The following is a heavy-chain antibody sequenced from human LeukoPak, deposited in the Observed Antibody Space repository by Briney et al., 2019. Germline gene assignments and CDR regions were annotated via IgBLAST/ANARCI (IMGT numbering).Heavy chain of an antibody. D-gene: IGHD3-3*01. Sequence: SETLSLTCTVSGGSISSYYWCWIRQPPGKGLEWIGYSYYSGSTNYNPSLKSRVTISVDTSKNQFSLKLSSVTAADTAVYYCARGGNDFWSGSPDAFDIWGQGTMVTVSS. J-gene: IGHJ3*02. CDR3: ARGGNDFWSGSPDAFDI. CDR2: SYYSGST. V-gene: IGHV4-59*01. CDR1: GGSISSYY.